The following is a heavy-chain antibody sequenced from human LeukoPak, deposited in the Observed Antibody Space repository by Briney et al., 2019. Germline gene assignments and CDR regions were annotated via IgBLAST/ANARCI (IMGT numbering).Heavy chain of an antibody. Sequence: GGSLRLSCAASGFSLRSSEMNWVRQAPGKGPEWVAHINSADNVQYYTDSVRGRFTMSRDNAKDLLFLQMNSLRDDDTAVYYCARDTVNGPFVISLDLWGQGVLVTVCS. V-gene: IGHV3-48*03. CDR1: GFSLRSSE. D-gene: IGHD2-8*01. J-gene: IGHJ5*02. CDR3: ARDTVNGPFVISLDL. CDR2: INSADNVQ.